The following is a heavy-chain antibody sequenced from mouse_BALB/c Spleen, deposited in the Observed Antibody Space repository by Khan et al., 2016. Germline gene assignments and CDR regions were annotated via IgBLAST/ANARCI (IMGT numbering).Heavy chain of an antibody. J-gene: IGHJ4*01. Sequence: EVELVESGGGLVQPGGSRKLSCAASGFTFSDYGMAWVRQAPGKGPEWVAFISNWAYSIYYADTVTGRFTISSANAKNTLYLVMSSRRAEDTAMYYCEREGTRYAMDYWGQGTSVTVSS. CDR1: GFTFSDYG. CDR3: EREGTRYAMDY. CDR2: ISNWAYSI. V-gene: IGHV5-15*02. D-gene: IGHD3-3*01.